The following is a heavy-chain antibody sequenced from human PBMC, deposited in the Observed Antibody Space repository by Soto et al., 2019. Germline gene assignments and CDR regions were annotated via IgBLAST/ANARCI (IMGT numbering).Heavy chain of an antibody. CDR2: ISYDGSNK. Sequence: GGSLRLSCAASGFDFNNAWLSWLRQAPGKGLEWVAVISYDGSNKYYADSVKGRFTISRDNSKNTLCLQMNSLRAEDTAVYYCAKDRTTMIVVEDYYYGMDVWGQGTTVTVSS. D-gene: IGHD3-22*01. CDR3: AKDRTTMIVVEDYYYGMDV. CDR1: GFDFNNAW. J-gene: IGHJ6*02. V-gene: IGHV3-30*18.